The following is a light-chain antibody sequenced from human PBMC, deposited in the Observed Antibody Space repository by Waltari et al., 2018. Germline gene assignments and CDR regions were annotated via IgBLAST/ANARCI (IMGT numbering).Light chain of an antibody. CDR3: QQRANWPPLT. CDR2: HAS. J-gene: IGKJ4*01. V-gene: IGKV3-11*01. CDR1: QSVSNF. Sequence: EIVLTQSPATLPLSPGERATLSCRASQSVSNFLAWYQQKPGQAPRLLIYHASNRATGIPARFSGRGSGTDFTLTISSLEPGDSAVYYCQQRANWPPLTFGGGTRVEI.